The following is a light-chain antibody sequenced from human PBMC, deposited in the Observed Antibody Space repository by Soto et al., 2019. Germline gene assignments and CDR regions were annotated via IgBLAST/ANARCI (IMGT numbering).Light chain of an antibody. V-gene: IGKV2-28*01. CDR2: LGS. J-gene: IGKJ4*01. CDR3: QQCNSTPLT. Sequence: DILMTQSPLSLPVTPGEPASISCRTSRNLMHSNGYNYLDWYLQKPGQSPQLLIYLGSNLASGVPSRFSGSGSGTDFTLTISSLQPEDVATYYCQQCNSTPLTFGGGTKVDIK. CDR1: RNLMHSNGYNY.